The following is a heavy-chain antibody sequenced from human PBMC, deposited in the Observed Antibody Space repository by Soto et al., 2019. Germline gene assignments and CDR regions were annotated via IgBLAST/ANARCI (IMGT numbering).Heavy chain of an antibody. V-gene: IGHV4-31*11. CDR2: IFSSGST. CDR3: ARDRGFGMDV. Sequence: SETLSLTCAVSGDSVSSGNYYWNWIRQRPGEGLEWIGYIFSSGSTYYNPSLESRLTISMDTSKNQFSLKLSSVTAADTAVYYCARDRGFGMDVWGQETTVTVSS. J-gene: IGHJ6*02. CDR1: GDSVSSGNYY.